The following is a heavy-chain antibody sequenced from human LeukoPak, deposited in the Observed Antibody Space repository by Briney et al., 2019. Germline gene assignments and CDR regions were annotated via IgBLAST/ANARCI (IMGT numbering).Heavy chain of an antibody. J-gene: IGHJ4*02. D-gene: IGHD5-12*01. V-gene: IGHV3-7*03. CDR2: IKQDGSEK. CDR3: ARGVKGGYSGYDYPTSFDY. CDR1: GFTFSSYW. Sequence: GGSLRLSCAASGFTFSSYWMSWVRQAPGKGLEWVANIKQDGSEKYYVDSVKGRFTISRDNAKNSLYLQMNSLRAEDTAVYYCARGVKGGYSGYDYPTSFDYWGQGTLVTVSS.